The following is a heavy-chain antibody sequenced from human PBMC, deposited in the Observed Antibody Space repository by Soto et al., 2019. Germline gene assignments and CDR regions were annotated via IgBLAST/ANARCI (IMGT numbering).Heavy chain of an antibody. CDR2: ISAYNGNT. CDR1: GDTFTSYG. J-gene: IGHJ5*02. CDR3: ARDRRTTIFGVVIPPLGSNWFDP. V-gene: IGHV1-18*01. D-gene: IGHD3-3*01. Sequence: GASVKVSCKASGDTFTSYGISWVRQAPEQGLEWMGWISAYNGNTNYAQKLQGRVTMTTDTSTSTAYMELRSLRSDDTAVYYCARDRRTTIFGVVIPPLGSNWFDPWGQGTLVTVSS.